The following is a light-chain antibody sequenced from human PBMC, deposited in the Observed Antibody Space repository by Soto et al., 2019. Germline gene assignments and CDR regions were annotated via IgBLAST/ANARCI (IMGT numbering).Light chain of an antibody. CDR2: DAS. CDR3: QQRSNWPAIT. CDR1: QSVSSY. J-gene: IGKJ5*01. V-gene: IGKV3-11*01. Sequence: EIVLTQSPATLSLSPVERATLSCRASQSVSSYLAWYQPKPGQAPRLLIYDASNRATGIPARFSGSGSGTDFTLTISSLEPEDFAVYYCQQRSNWPAITFGQGTRLEIK.